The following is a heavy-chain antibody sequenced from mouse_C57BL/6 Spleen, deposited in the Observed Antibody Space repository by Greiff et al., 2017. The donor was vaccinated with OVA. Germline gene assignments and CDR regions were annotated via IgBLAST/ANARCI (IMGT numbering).Heavy chain of an antibody. CDR2: IYPGDGDT. CDR1: GYAFSSSW. Sequence: QVQLQQSGPELVKPGASVKISCKASGYAFSSSWMNWVKQRPGKGLEWIGRIYPGDGDTNYNGKFKGTATLTADKSSSTAYIQLSSLTSEDSAVYFCARDEKIVDDGYYVFAYWGQGTLVTVSA. CDR3: ARDEKIVDDGYYVFAY. J-gene: IGHJ3*01. V-gene: IGHV1-82*01. D-gene: IGHD2-3*01.